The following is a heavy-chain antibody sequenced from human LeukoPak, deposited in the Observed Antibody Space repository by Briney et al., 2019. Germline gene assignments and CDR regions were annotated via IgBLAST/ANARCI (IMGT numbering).Heavy chain of an antibody. CDR2: ISGDSIYI. V-gene: IGHV3-21*01. Sequence: GGSLRLSCAAAGFTFTSYSMNWVRQAPGRGLEWVSSISGDSIYIYYADSVRGRFTVSRDNAKSSLFLQMISLRAEDTAVYYCARCSSTGCASSPLAGYLYWGQGTLVTVSS. CDR3: ARCSSTGCASSPLAGYLY. CDR1: GFTFTSYS. D-gene: IGHD2-2*01. J-gene: IGHJ4*02.